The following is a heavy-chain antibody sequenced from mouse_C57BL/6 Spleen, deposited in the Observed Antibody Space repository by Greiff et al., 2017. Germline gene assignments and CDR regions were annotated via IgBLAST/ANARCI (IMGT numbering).Heavy chain of an antibody. CDR2: ISGGSGNT. D-gene: IGHD2-2*01. Sequence: EVMLVESGGGLVKPGGSLKLSCAVSGFTFSSYTMSWVRQTPEKRLEWVATISGGSGNTYYPDSVKGRFTISRVNAKNTLYLQMSSLRSEDTAMYYCARQRGYYWYFDVWGTGTTVTVSS. V-gene: IGHV5-9*01. CDR3: ARQRGYYWYFDV. CDR1: GFTFSSYT. J-gene: IGHJ1*03.